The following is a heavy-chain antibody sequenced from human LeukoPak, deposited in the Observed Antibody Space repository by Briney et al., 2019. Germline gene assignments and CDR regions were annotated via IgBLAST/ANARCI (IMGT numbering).Heavy chain of an antibody. CDR1: VYTFTSYY. CDR2: INPSGGST. D-gene: IGHD2-2*01. CDR3: ASGEYCSSTSCSPRIDAFDI. V-gene: IGHV1-46*01. Sequence: ASVKVSCKASVYTFTSYYMHWVRQAPGQGLEWMGIINPSGGSTSYAQKFQGRVTMTRDTSTSTVYMELSSLRSEDTAVYYCASGEYCSSTSCSPRIDAFDIWGQGTMVTVSS. J-gene: IGHJ3*02.